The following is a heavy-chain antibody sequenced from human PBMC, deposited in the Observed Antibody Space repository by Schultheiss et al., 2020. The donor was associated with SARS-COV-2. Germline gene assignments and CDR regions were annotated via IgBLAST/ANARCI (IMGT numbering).Heavy chain of an antibody. CDR3: AHRRRHGDYHWYFDL. CDR1: GGSISSGGYY. D-gene: IGHD4-17*01. V-gene: IGHV2-5*08. CDR2: IYWDDDK. Sequence: TLSLTCTVSGGSISSGGYYWSWIRQPPGKALEWLALIYWDDDKRYSPSLKSRLTITKDTSKNQVVLTMTNMDPVDTATYYCAHRRRHGDYHWYFDLWGRGXX. J-gene: IGHJ2*01.